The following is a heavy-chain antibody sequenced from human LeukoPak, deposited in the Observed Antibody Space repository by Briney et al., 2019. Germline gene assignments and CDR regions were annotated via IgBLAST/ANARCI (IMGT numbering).Heavy chain of an antibody. D-gene: IGHD5/OR15-5a*01. V-gene: IGHV3-30*18. CDR2: ISDDGSKI. CDR1: GFRFSSYG. CDR3: GKGPGYSVYDNLPHH. Sequence: GGSLRLSCAASGFRFSSYGMHWVRQAPGKGLEWVAVISDDGSKIYYGDSVKGRFTISRDNSKNTLNLQMDSLRADDTAVYYCGKGPGYSVYDNLPHHWGQGTLVTVSS. J-gene: IGHJ5*02.